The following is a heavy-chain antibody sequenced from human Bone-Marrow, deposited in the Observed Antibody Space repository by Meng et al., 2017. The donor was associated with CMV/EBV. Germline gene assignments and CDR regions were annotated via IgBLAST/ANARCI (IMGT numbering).Heavy chain of an antibody. J-gene: IGHJ6*04. CDR3: ARSMLEVNRYYYGMDV. CDR1: GFTFSSFW. Sequence: ESLKISCAVSGFTFSSFWMAWVRQAPGKGLEWVGNIKQDESEIQYVGSVKGRFTITRDNAKNSLFLQMNSLRAEDTAVYYCARSMLEVNRYYYGMDVWGEGTPVTVSS. V-gene: IGHV3-7*01. D-gene: IGHD3-3*01. CDR2: IKQDESEI.